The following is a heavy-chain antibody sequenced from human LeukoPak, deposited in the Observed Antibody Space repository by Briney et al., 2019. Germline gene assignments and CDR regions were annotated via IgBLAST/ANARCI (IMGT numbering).Heavy chain of an antibody. Sequence: GGSLRLSCAASGFTFSSYEMNWVRQAPGKGLEWVSYISSSGSTIYYADSVKGRFTISRDNAKNSLYLQMNSLRAEDTAVYYCAWAGRILAIPCQLDYWVQGNLVTVSS. CDR2: ISSSGSTI. CDR1: GFTFSSYE. D-gene: IGHD3-3*01. CDR3: AWAGRILAIPCQLDY. V-gene: IGHV3-48*03. J-gene: IGHJ4*02.